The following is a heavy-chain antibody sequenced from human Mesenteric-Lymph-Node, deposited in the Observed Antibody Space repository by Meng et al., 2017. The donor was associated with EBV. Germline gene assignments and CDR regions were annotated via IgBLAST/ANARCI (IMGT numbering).Heavy chain of an antibody. CDR3: AGAEYWRFDA. CDR1: GGSLSNYY. D-gene: IGHD6-6*01. Sequence: QVQLEEWGAGLLKPSETLSLTCAVYGGSLSNYYWSWIRQPPGKGLEWIGEINYRGNTNYHPSLKSRVTVSVDTSKNQVPLKLNSVTAADTAIYYCAGAEYWRFDAWGRGTLVTVSS. V-gene: IGHV4-34*01. J-gene: IGHJ5*02. CDR2: INYRGNT.